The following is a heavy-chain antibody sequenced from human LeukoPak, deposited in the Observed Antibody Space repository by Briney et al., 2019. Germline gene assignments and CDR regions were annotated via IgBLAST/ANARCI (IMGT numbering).Heavy chain of an antibody. D-gene: IGHD6-13*01. CDR2: IHFSGST. J-gene: IGHJ5*02. CDR1: GGSISTSYYY. Sequence: SETLSLTCTVSGGSISTSYYYWGWIRQSPGKGLEWIGSIHFSGSTYYNPSLKSRVTISVDTSKNQFSLRVKSLTAADTAVYYCARQQLGPFWFDPWGQGTLVTVSS. V-gene: IGHV4-39*01. CDR3: ARQQLGPFWFDP.